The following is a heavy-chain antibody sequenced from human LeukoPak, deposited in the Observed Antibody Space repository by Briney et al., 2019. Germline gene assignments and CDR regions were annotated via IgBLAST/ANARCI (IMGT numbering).Heavy chain of an antibody. CDR3: SRGRWQEQPVFDY. CDR2: IRSKAYGGTT. CDR1: GFTFGDYV. V-gene: IGHV3-49*03. Sequence: GGSLRLSCIVSGFTFGDYVMSWFRQAPGKGLEWVGFIRSKAYGGTTEYAASVKGRFTILRDDSKSIAYLQMNSLKTEDTAVYYCSRGRWQEQPVFDYWGQGTLVTVSS. D-gene: IGHD6-13*01. J-gene: IGHJ4*02.